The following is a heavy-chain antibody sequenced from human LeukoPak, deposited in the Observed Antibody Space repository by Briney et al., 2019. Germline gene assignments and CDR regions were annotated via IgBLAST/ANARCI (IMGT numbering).Heavy chain of an antibody. D-gene: IGHD5-24*01. CDR3: AKDRGDGYPTHFDY. Sequence: GGSLRLSCAASGFTFSSYAMSWVRQTPGKGLEWVAFIRYDGSNKYYADSVKGRFTISRDNSKNTLYLQMNSLRVEDTAVYYCAKDRGDGYPTHFDYWGQGTLVTVSS. V-gene: IGHV3-30*02. J-gene: IGHJ4*02. CDR2: IRYDGSNK. CDR1: GFTFSSYA.